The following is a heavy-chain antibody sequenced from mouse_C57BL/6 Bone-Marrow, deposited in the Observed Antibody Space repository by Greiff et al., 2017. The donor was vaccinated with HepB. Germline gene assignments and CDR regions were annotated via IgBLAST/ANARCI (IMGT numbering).Heavy chain of an antibody. CDR3: ARNWNSNFAY. D-gene: IGHD2-5*01. CDR2: IWSGGST. CDR1: GFSLTSYG. J-gene: IGHJ3*01. V-gene: IGHV2-2*01. Sequence: QVQLKESGPGLVQPSQRLSITCTVSGFSLTSYGVHWVRQSPGKGLEWLGVIWSGGSTDYNAAFISRLSISKDNSKSQVFFKMNRLQADDTAIYYCARNWNSNFAYWGQGTLVTVSA.